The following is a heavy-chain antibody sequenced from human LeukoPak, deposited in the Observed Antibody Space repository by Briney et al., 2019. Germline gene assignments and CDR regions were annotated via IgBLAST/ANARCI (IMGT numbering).Heavy chain of an antibody. D-gene: IGHD3-22*01. CDR3: ARGQYCYDSSGYFYFDY. J-gene: IGHJ4*02. V-gene: IGHV1-46*01. CDR2: INPSGGST. CDR1: GYTFTSYY. Sequence: ASVKVSCKASGYTFTSYYMHWVRQAPGQGLEWMGIINPSGGSTSYAQKFQGRVTMTRDTSTSTVYMELSSLRSEDTAVYYCARGQYCYDSSGYFYFDYWGQGTLVTVSS.